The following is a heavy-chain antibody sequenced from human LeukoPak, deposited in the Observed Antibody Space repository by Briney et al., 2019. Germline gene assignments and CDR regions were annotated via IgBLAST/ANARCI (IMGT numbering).Heavy chain of an antibody. J-gene: IGHJ3*02. D-gene: IGHD2-21*02. V-gene: IGHV3-48*04. Sequence: GGSLRLSCAASGFTFSSYSMNWVRQTPGKGLEWVSYISSSSSTIYYADSVKGRFTISRDNAKNSLYLQLNSLRAEDTAVYYCARVRYPHLAYCGGDCYEHDAFDIWGQGTMVTVSS. CDR3: ARVRYPHLAYCGGDCYEHDAFDI. CDR2: ISSSSSTI. CDR1: GFTFSSYS.